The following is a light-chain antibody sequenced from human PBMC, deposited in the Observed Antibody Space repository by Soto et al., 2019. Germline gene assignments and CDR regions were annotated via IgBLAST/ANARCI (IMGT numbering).Light chain of an antibody. CDR3: SSYAGTTV. Sequence: QLVLTQPPSASGSPGQSVTISCTGTNSDVGSFDYVSWYQQHPGKAPKLLIYEVSERPSGVPDRFSGSKSGNTASLTVSGLQVEDEADYYCSSYAGTTVFGGGTKLTVL. CDR1: NSDVGSFDY. V-gene: IGLV2-8*01. J-gene: IGLJ2*01. CDR2: EVS.